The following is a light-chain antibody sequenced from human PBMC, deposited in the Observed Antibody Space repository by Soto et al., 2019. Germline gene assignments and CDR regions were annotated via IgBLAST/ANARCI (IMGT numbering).Light chain of an antibody. CDR3: AAWDGSLWV. Sequence: QSVLTQPPSASGTPGQRVTITCSGSSSNIGTNTVRRYRQLPGTAPKVLVYNDHERPSGVPDRFSGSKSGTSASLAISGLQSEDEADYYCAAWDGSLWVFGGGTKLTVL. J-gene: IGLJ3*02. CDR1: SSNIGTNT. V-gene: IGLV1-44*01. CDR2: NDH.